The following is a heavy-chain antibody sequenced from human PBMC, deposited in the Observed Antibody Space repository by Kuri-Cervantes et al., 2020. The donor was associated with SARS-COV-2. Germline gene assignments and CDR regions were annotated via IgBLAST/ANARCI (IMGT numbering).Heavy chain of an antibody. CDR2: ISYDGGKK. Sequence: GGSLRLSCAASGFTFSSYSMNWVRQAPGKGLEWVAVISYDGGKKYYAKSVRGRFTISRDNSKNTLYLQMNSLRPEDTALYYCAKDGHDYDDLAFDPADSWGQGTLVTVSS. D-gene: IGHD4-17*01. J-gene: IGHJ4*02. V-gene: IGHV3-30*18. CDR3: AKDGHDYDDLAFDPADS. CDR1: GFTFSSYS.